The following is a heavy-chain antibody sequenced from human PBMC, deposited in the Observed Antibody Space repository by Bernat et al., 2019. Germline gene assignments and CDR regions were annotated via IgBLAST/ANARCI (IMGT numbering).Heavy chain of an antibody. CDR2: VHSSGST. CDR3: ARLWYGNSGVDY. D-gene: IGHD4-23*01. V-gene: IGHV4-59*01. Sequence: QVQLQESGPGLVKPSETLSLTCTVFGGSINNNYWSWIRQPPGKGLECIGYVHSSGSTKYNPSLKSRVTMSVDSSRNQFSLKLTSVTAADTAVYYCARLWYGNSGVDYWGQGTLVTVSS. CDR1: GGSINNNY. J-gene: IGHJ4*02.